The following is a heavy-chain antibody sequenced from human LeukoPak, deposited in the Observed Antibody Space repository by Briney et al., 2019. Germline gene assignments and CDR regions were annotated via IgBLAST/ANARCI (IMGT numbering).Heavy chain of an antibody. CDR2: INHSGST. J-gene: IGHJ5*02. V-gene: IGHV4-34*01. Sequence: PSETLSLTCAVYGGSFSGYCWSWIRQPPGKGLEWIGEINHSGSTNYNPSLKSRVTISVDTSKNQFSLKLSSVTAADTAVYYCARGRVRRGYYDSSGHQNWFDPWGQGTLVTVSS. D-gene: IGHD3-22*01. CDR1: GGSFSGYC. CDR3: ARGRVRRGYYDSSGHQNWFDP.